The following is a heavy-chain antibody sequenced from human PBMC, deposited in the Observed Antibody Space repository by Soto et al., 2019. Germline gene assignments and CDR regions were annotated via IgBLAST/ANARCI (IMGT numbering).Heavy chain of an antibody. CDR1: GFTFSSYG. CDR2: ISYDGGNK. CDR3: AKDLGALVVPAGYGMDV. J-gene: IGHJ6*02. Sequence: PGGSLRLSCAASGFTFSSYGMHWVRQAPGKGLEWVAVISYDGGNKYYADSVKGRFTISRDNSKNTLYLQMNSLRAEDTVVYYCAKDLGALVVPAGYGMDVWGQGTTVTVSS. D-gene: IGHD2-2*01. V-gene: IGHV3-30*18.